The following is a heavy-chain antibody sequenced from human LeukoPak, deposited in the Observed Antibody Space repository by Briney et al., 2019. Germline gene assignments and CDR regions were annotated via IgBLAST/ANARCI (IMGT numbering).Heavy chain of an antibody. V-gene: IGHV3-7*01. CDR3: ARGSYQLLW. CDR1: GFTFSSYW. J-gene: IGHJ4*02. Sequence: GGSLRLSCAASGFTFSSYWMTWVRQAPGKGLEWVAHIKQDGSEKYYVDSVKGRFTISRDNAKNSLYLQMNRLRAEDTAVYYCARGSYQLLWGGQGTLVTVSS. D-gene: IGHD2-2*01. CDR2: IKQDGSEK.